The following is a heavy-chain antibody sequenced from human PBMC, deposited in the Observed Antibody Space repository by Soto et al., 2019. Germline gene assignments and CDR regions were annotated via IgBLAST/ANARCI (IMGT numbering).Heavy chain of an antibody. CDR3: ARDHLPKTTRTMVLNYYYYYGMDV. Sequence: PSQTLSLTCAISGDSVSSNSAAWNWIRQSPSRGLEWLGRTYYRSKWYNDYAVSVKSRITINPDTSKNQFSLQLNSVTPEDTAVYYCARDHLPKTTRTMVLNYYYYYGMDVWGQGTTVTVSS. J-gene: IGHJ6*02. CDR2: TYYRSKWYN. V-gene: IGHV6-1*01. CDR1: GDSVSSNSAA. D-gene: IGHD3-10*01.